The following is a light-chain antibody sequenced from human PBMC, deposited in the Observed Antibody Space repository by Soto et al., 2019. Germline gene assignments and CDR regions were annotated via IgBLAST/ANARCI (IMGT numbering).Light chain of an antibody. CDR3: QQRSNWPPIT. CDR1: QSVSSSY. V-gene: IGKV3D-20*02. Sequence: EIVMTQSPATLSVSPGNRATLSCRAIQSVSSSYLAWYQQKPGQAPRLLIYDASNRATGIPARFSGSGSGTDFTLTISSLEPEDFAVYYCQQRSNWPPITFGQGTRLEIK. J-gene: IGKJ5*01. CDR2: DAS.